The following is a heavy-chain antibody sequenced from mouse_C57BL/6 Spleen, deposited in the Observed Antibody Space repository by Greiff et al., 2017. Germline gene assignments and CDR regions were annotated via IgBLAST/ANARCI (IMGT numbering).Heavy chain of an antibody. D-gene: IGHD2-12*01. J-gene: IGHJ4*01. CDR2: IDPETGGT. CDR3: LPHYYAMCY. CDR1: GYTFTDYE. Sequence: VKLMESGAELVRPGASVTLSCKASGYTFTDYEMHWVKQTPVHGLEWIGAIDPETGGTAYNQKFKGKAILTADKSSSTAYMELRSLTSEDSAVYYALPHYYAMCYWGQGTSVTVSS. V-gene: IGHV1-15*01.